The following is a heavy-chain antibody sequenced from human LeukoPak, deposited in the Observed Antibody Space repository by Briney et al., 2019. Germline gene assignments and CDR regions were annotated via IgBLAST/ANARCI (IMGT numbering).Heavy chain of an antibody. CDR2: ISSSSSYI. D-gene: IGHD3-9*01. CDR3: ASTYYDILTGPTDAFDI. Sequence: PGGSLRLSCAASGFSFGSYGLSWVRQAPGKGLEWVSSISSSSSYIYYADSVKGRFTISRDNAKNSLYLQMNSLRAEDTAVYYCASTYYDILTGPTDAFDIWGQGTMVTVSS. J-gene: IGHJ3*02. V-gene: IGHV3-21*01. CDR1: GFSFGSYG.